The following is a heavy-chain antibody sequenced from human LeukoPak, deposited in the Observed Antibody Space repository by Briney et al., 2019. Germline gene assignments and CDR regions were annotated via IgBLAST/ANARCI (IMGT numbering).Heavy chain of an antibody. J-gene: IGHJ4*02. V-gene: IGHV4-59*01. Sequence: SETLSLTCTASGGSTSSYYWSWIRQPPGKGLEWIGFIYYTGSTTYNSSLKSRVTISVDTSKNQFSLKLSSVTPADTAVYYCARVGGYSSSWYLGYWGQGTLVTVSS. CDR3: ARVGGYSSSWYLGY. CDR2: IYYTGST. D-gene: IGHD6-19*01. CDR1: GGSTSSYY.